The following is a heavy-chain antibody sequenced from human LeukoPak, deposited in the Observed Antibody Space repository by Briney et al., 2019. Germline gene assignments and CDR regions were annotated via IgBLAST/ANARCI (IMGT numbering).Heavy chain of an antibody. J-gene: IGHJ4*02. D-gene: IGHD2-21*01. CDR1: GGSISSYY. CDR3: ARGCGGDCYYLDD. V-gene: IGHV4-59*01. Sequence: SETLSLTCTVSGGSISSYYWSWIRQPPGKGLEWIGYIYYSGSTNYNPSLKSRVTISVDTSKNQFSLKLSSVTAADTAVYYCARGCGGDCYYLDDWVQGTLVTVS. CDR2: IYYSGST.